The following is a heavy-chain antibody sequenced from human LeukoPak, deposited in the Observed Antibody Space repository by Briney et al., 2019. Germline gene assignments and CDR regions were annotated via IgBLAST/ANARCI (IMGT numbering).Heavy chain of an antibody. V-gene: IGHV1-2*06. CDR1: GYTFTGYY. J-gene: IGHJ4*02. Sequence: GASVKVSCKASGYTFTGYYMHWVRQAPGQGLEWMGRINPNSGGTNYAQKFQGRVTMTRDMSISTAYMELSRLRSDDTAVYYCARERIAVAGLMFDYWGQGTLVTVSS. CDR2: INPNSGGT. CDR3: ARERIAVAGLMFDY. D-gene: IGHD6-19*01.